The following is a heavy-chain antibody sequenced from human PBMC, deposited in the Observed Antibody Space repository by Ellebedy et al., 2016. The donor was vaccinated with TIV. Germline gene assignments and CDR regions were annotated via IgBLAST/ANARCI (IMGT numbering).Heavy chain of an antibody. D-gene: IGHD3-10*01. CDR3: AKDLWFGKLLKGTVLDT. Sequence: GESLKISCEASGFTFNHYGMHWVRQAPGKGLEWVALILYDGSNEYYADSVKGRFTISRDNSNNTLYLQMNSLRAEDTAVYYCAKDLWFGKLLKGTVLDTWGQGALVTVSS. J-gene: IGHJ5*02. V-gene: IGHV3-30*18. CDR2: ILYDGSNE. CDR1: GFTFNHYG.